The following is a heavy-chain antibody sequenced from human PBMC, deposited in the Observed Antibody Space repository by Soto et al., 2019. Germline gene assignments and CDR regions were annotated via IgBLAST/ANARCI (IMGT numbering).Heavy chain of an antibody. CDR3: TTEGVPGLRFLEWLSYFDY. D-gene: IGHD3-3*01. Sequence: EVQLVESGGGLVKPGGSLRLSCAASGFTFSNAWMSWVRQAPGKGLEWVGRIKSKTDGGTTDYAAPVKGRFTISRDDSKNTLYLQMNSLKTEDTAVYYCTTEGVPGLRFLEWLSYFDYWGQGTLVTVSS. V-gene: IGHV3-15*01. J-gene: IGHJ4*02. CDR2: IKSKTDGGTT. CDR1: GFTFSNAW.